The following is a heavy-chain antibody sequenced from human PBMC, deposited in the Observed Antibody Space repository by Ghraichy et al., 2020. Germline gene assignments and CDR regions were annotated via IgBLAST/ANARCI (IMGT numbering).Heavy chain of an antibody. CDR3: AKDSYCSGGSCYINNFDY. CDR2: IWYDGSNK. CDR1: GFTFSSYG. D-gene: IGHD2-15*01. V-gene: IGHV3-33*06. J-gene: IGHJ4*02. Sequence: GGPLRLSCAASGFTFSSYGMHWVRQAPGKGLEWVAVIWYDGSNKYYADSVKGRFTISRDNSKNTLYLQMNSLRAEDTAVYYCAKDSYCSGGSCYINNFDYWGQGTLVTVSS.